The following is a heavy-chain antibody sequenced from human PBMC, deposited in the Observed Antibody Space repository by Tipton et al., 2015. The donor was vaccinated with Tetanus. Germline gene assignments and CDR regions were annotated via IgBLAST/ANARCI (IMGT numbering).Heavy chain of an antibody. CDR1: GGTFSSYA. J-gene: IGHJ3*02. D-gene: IGHD1-7*01. CDR3: ARVSREGPYLELDAFDI. CDR2: IIPIFGTA. V-gene: IGHV1-69*01. Sequence: QLVQSGPEVKKPGSSVKVSCKASGGTFSSYAISWVRQAPGQGLEWMGGIIPIFGTANYAQKFQGRVTITADESTSTAYMELSSLRSEDTAVYYCARVSREGPYLELDAFDIWGQGTMVTVSS.